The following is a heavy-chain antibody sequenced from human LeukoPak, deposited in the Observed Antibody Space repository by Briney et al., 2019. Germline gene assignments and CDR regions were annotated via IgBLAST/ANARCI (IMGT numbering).Heavy chain of an antibody. CDR1: GFTFSSYW. CDR2: INRDGSNT. V-gene: IGHV3-74*01. Sequence: GGSLRLSCAASGFTFSSYWMHWVRQAPGKGLVWVSRINRDGSNTRYADSVKGRFTISRDNGKNTLDLQMNSLRAEDTAVYYCARDYWNGLDYWGQETLVTVSS. D-gene: IGHD1-1*01. CDR3: ARDYWNGLDY. J-gene: IGHJ4*02.